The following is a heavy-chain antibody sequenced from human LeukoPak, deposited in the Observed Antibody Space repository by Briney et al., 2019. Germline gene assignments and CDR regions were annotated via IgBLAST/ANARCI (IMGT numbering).Heavy chain of an antibody. CDR1: GYSFTSYW. V-gene: IGHV5-51*01. D-gene: IGHD3-22*01. CDR3: ARRSYYYDSSGLPTHDAFDI. CDR2: IYPGDSDT. J-gene: IGHJ3*02. Sequence: GESLKISCKGSGYSFTSYWIGWVRQMPGKGLEWMGIIYPGDSDTRYSPSFQGQVTISADKSISTAYLQWSSLKASDTAMYYCARRSYYYDSSGLPTHDAFDIWGQGTMVTVSS.